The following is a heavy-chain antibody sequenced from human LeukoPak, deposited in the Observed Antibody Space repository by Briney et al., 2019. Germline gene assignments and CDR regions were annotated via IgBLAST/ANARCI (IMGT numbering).Heavy chain of an antibody. CDR2: IRHDGSDK. J-gene: IGHJ4*02. CDR3: AKTGRRSETVNYYFDY. Sequence: PGGSLRLSCAASGTTLSSHGMHWVRQAPGKGLEWAAFIRHDGSDKYHADSVKGRFTISSDNSDNTLYLQMDSLRAEDTAVYYCAKTGRRSETVNYYFDYWGQGTLVTVSS. CDR1: GTTLSSHG. V-gene: IGHV3-30*02. D-gene: IGHD1-14*01.